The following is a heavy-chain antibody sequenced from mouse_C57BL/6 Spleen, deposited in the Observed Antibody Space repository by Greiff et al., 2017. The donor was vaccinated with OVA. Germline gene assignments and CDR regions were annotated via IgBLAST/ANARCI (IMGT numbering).Heavy chain of an antibody. V-gene: IGHV5-4*01. CDR2: ISDGGSYT. J-gene: IGHJ4*01. CDR3: ATGSSRSFYYAMDY. Sequence: EVQLVESGGGLVKPGGSLKLSCAASGFTFSSYAMSWVRQTPEKRLEWVATISDGGSYTYYPDNVKGRFTISRDNAKNNLYLQMSHLKSEDTAMYYCATGSSRSFYYAMDYWGQGTSVTVSS. CDR1: GFTFSSYA. D-gene: IGHD1-1*01.